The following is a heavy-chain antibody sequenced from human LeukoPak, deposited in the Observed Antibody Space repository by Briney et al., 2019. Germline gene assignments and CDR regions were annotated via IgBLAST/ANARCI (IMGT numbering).Heavy chain of an antibody. Sequence: GGSLRLSCAASGFTVRSNYMSWVRQAPGEGLEWVTVIYSGGSTDYADSVKGRFTISGDNSQNTLYLQMNSLRAEDTAVYYCARGLVDGGGSWYFGYWGQGTVVTVSS. J-gene: IGHJ4*02. CDR3: ARGLVDGGGSWYFGY. CDR2: IYSGGST. D-gene: IGHD2-15*01. V-gene: IGHV3-66*01. CDR1: GFTVRSNY.